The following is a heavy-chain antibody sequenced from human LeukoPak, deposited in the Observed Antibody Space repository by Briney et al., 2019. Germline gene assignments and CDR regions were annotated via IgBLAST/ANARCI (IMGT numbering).Heavy chain of an antibody. CDR3: ARDTVAAAGDFDY. D-gene: IGHD6-25*01. CDR1: GGSISSSF. J-gene: IGHJ4*02. Sequence: SETLSLTCTVSGGSISSSFWSWIRQPPGKGLEWIGCINYSGSSHYNPSLKSRVTISLDTSKNQFSLRLSSVSAADTALYFCARDTVAAAGDFDYWGRGTLVTVSS. V-gene: IGHV4-59*01. CDR2: INYSGSS.